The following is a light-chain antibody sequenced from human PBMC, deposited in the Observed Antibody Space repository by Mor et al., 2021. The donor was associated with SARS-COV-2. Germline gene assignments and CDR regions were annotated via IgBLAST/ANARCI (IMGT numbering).Light chain of an antibody. J-gene: IGLJ2*01. V-gene: IGLV3-19*01. CDR3: NSRDSSGYPVI. Sequence: QAPLLVNYGKNNRPSGIPDRFSGSSSGNTASLTITASQAEDEADYYCNSRDSSGYPVIFGGGTKLTVL. CDR2: GKN.